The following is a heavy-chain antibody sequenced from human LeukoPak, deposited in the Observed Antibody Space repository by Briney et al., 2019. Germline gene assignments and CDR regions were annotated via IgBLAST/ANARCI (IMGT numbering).Heavy chain of an antibody. J-gene: IGHJ3*02. CDR3: ASAEEVREGAFDI. CDR1: GGSIRSSYYY. CDR2: IYYSGST. Sequence: KASETLSLTCTVSGGSIRSSYYYWSWIRQHPGKGLEWIGYIYYSGSTYYNPSLKSRVTISVDTSKNQFSLKLSSVTAADTAVYYCASAEEVREGAFDIWGQGTMVTVSS. V-gene: IGHV4-31*03. D-gene: IGHD2-2*01.